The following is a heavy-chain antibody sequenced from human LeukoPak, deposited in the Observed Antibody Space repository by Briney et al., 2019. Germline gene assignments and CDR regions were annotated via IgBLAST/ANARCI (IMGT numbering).Heavy chain of an antibody. D-gene: IGHD2-21*02. Sequence: TSETLSLTCTVSGGSMSNYYWNWIRQPPGKGLEWIGYIYYSGSTNYNPSLKSRVTISVDTSKNKFSLKLRSVTAADTAVYYCARVCGGDCYPLGFDPWGQGTLVTVSS. CDR1: GGSMSNYY. V-gene: IGHV4-59*01. J-gene: IGHJ5*02. CDR2: IYYSGST. CDR3: ARVCGGDCYPLGFDP.